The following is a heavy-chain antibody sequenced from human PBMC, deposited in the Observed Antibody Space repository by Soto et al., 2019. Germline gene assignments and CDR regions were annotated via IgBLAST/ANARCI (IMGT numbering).Heavy chain of an antibody. D-gene: IGHD5-18*01. V-gene: IGHV3-30*18. CDR3: AKEYNYGYWFFDY. Sequence: PGGSLRLSCAASGFSFSSYGMHWVRQAPGKGLEWVAVISYDGNIEFYRDSVKGRFTISRDNSKNTLYLQMSSLRPEDTGVYYCAKEYNYGYWFFDYWGKGTLVTVSS. CDR1: GFSFSSYG. J-gene: IGHJ4*02. CDR2: ISYDGNIE.